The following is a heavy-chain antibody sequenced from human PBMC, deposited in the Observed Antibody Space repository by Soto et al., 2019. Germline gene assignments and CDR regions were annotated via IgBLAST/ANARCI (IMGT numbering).Heavy chain of an antibody. CDR2: IRSSNDNV. D-gene: IGHD3-10*01. J-gene: IGHJ6*04. Sequence: QVELVQSGAEVKKPGASVKVSCESVGETYVPYGSNWVRQAPGQGLEWLGWIRSSNDNVEYAQSVQGRVIIPTETSTNTAYMEQRSLTSDNTAVYYCAGGGPTSADHYYGMDAWGKGTTFT. CDR3: AGGGPTSADHYYGMDA. V-gene: IGHV1-18*01. CDR1: GETYVPYG.